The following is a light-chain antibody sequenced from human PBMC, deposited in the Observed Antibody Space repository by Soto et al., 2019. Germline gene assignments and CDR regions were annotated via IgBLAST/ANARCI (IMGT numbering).Light chain of an antibody. V-gene: IGLV4-60*03. J-gene: IGLJ3*02. CDR1: SGHISYI. CDR2: LEGSGSY. CDR3: ETWDSNTRV. Sequence: QPVLTQSSSASASLGSSVTLTCTLSSGHISYIIAWHQQQPGKAPPYLMMLEGSGSYNKGSGVPDRSSGSSSGADRYLTISNLPAEDEADYYCETWDSNTRVFGGGTKVTVL.